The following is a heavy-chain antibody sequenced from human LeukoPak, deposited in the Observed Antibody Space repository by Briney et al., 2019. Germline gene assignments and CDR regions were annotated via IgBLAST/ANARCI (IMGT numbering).Heavy chain of an antibody. D-gene: IGHD3-22*01. CDR2: IYYSGRT. V-gene: IGHV4-59*08. CDR3: ATTDSSVTPSFDY. J-gene: IGHJ4*02. Sequence: SETLSFTCTVSGGSISSYYWSWIRQPPGKGLEWIGYIYYSGRTYYNPSLKSRVTISVDTSKNQFSLKLSSVTAADTAVYYCATTDSSVTPSFDYWGQGTLVTVSS. CDR1: GGSISSYY.